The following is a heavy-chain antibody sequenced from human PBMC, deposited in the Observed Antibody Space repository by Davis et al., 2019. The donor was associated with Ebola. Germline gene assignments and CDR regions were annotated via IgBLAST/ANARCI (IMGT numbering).Heavy chain of an antibody. CDR3: ARVSGIDYGVDY. CDR2: IYHSGST. CDR1: GGSFSAYY. J-gene: IGHJ4*02. D-gene: IGHD4-17*01. V-gene: IGHV4-34*01. Sequence: SETLSLTCAVDGGSFSAYYWSWIRQPPEKGLEWIGEIYHSGSTNYNPSLKSRVTISVDTSKNQFSLKLSSVTAADTAVYYCARVSGIDYGVDYWGQGTLVTVSS.